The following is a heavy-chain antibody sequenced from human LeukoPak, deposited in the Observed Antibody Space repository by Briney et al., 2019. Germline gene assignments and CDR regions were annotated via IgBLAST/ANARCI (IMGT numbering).Heavy chain of an antibody. Sequence: GGSLRLSCATSGFTFSDYPMNWVRQAPGKGLEWVSNIRGSGPGSGSGTYYAASVKGRFIISRDNAKNSVYLQMNSLRVEDSAFYYCARDVNWGFDSWGQGALVTVSS. J-gene: IGHJ4*02. V-gene: IGHV3-48*04. CDR2: IRGSGPGSGSGT. CDR1: GFTFSDYP. CDR3: ARDVNWGFDS. D-gene: IGHD7-27*01.